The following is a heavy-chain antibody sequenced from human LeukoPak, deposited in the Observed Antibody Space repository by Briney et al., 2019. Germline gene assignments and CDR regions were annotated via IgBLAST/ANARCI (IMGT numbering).Heavy chain of an antibody. CDR2: FIPMLGIG. Sequence: SVKVSCKASGTTFRTYGIIWVRQAPGQGLEWMGRFIPMLGIGNYAQKFQDRVTITADKSTSTAYMELSSLTSEDTALYYCAGAAVAANWFDPWGQGTLVTVSS. CDR1: GTTFRTYG. J-gene: IGHJ5*02. V-gene: IGHV1-69*04. CDR3: AGAAVAANWFDP. D-gene: IGHD6-19*01.